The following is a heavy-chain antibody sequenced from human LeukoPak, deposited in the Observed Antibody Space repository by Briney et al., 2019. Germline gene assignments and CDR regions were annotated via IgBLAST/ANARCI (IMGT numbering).Heavy chain of an antibody. CDR3: AKGKYSSGYVFDY. D-gene: IGHD6-19*01. V-gene: IGHV3-23*01. J-gene: IGHJ4*02. Sequence: GGSLRLSCAASGFTFSDYYMSWVRQAPGKGLEWVSAISGSGGSTYYADSVKGRFTISRDNSKNTLYLQMNSLRAEDTAVYYCAKGKYSSGYVFDYWGQGTLVTVSS. CDR1: GFTFSDYY. CDR2: ISGSGGST.